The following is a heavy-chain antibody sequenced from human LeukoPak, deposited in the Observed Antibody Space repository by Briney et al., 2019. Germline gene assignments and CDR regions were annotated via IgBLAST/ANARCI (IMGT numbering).Heavy chain of an antibody. V-gene: IGHV1-2*02. J-gene: IGHJ5*02. CDR3: ARGNPTDDSRRSGMS. CDR1: GYTFTGCY. CDR2: INPNSVDT. D-gene: IGHD1-14*01. Sequence: ASVKVSCKASGYTFTGCYMHWVRQARGQAFEWMGWINPNSVDTRYTQNFKGTVTMTRDTSISTAYMELSRLRSDDTAVYYCARGNPTDDSRRSGMSWGQGTPVTVSS.